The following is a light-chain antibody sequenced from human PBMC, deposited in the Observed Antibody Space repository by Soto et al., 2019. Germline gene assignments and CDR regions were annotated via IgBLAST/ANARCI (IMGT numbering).Light chain of an antibody. J-gene: IGKJ2*01. CDR3: QHYNSDPYT. CDR2: DAS. Sequence: DIQMTQFPPTLSASVGDRVTITCRASQSINSCLAWYHQKPGKVPKLLIYDASTLQGGVPSRFSGSGSGTEFTLTISILQTEDSGTYYCQHYNSDPYTFGQGTKLEIK. V-gene: IGKV1-27*01. CDR1: QSINSC.